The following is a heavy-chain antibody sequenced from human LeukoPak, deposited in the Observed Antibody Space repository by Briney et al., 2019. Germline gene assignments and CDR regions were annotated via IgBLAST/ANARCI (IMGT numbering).Heavy chain of an antibody. CDR2: ISSDGSST. CDR1: ILTFRNHW. Sequence: GGSLRLSCAASILTFRNHWKHWVRQTPGKGLVWVSRISSDGSSTTYADSVKGRFTISRDNAKNTLYLQMNNLRAEDTAMYYCARDQRVTGRPDIDYWGQGTLVIVSS. D-gene: IGHD6-6*01. V-gene: IGHV3-74*03. CDR3: ARDQRVTGRPDIDY. J-gene: IGHJ4*02.